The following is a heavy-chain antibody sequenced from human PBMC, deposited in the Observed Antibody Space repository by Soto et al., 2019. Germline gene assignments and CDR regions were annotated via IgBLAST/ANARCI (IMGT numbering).Heavy chain of an antibody. CDR3: ARIRSIGSGSYYNRFGMDL. V-gene: IGHV1-3*01. J-gene: IGHJ6*02. CDR1: GYTFTSYA. CDR2: INAGNGNT. Sequence: ASVKVSCKASGYTFTSYAMHWVRQAPGQRLEWMGWINAGNGNTKYSQKFQGRVTITRDTSASTAYMELSSLRSEDTAVYYCARIRSIGSGSYYNRFGMDLWGQGTTVTVSS. D-gene: IGHD3-10*01.